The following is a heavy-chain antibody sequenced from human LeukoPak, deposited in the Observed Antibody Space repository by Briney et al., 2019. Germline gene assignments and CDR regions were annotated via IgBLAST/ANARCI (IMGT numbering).Heavy chain of an antibody. CDR3: ARLWSTDCSGGSCPHQPNY. Sequence: SETLSLTCTVSGGSISSYYWSWIRQPPGKGLEWIGYIHYSGSTNYNPSLKSRVTISVDTSKNQFSLKLTSVTAADTAVYYCARLWSTDCSGGSCPHQPNYWGQGTLVTVSS. V-gene: IGHV4-59*08. CDR1: GGSISSYY. CDR2: IHYSGST. J-gene: IGHJ4*02. D-gene: IGHD2-15*01.